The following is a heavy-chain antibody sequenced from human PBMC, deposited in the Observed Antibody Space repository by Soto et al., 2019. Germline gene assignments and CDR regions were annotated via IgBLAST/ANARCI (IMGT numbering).Heavy chain of an antibody. J-gene: IGHJ6*01. CDR1: VFNFSSYA. CDR3: AKDLEYNWNDPSYGMDV. Sequence: WGSLRLACASSVFNFSSYAMSWVRQAPGKGLELASAISFSGGTTYYADSVKGRFTISRDNSKSTLYLQMSSLRAEDTAVYYCAKDLEYNWNDPSYGMDVWGQGTPVTVSS. V-gene: IGHV3-23*01. D-gene: IGHD1-1*01. CDR2: ISFSGGTT.